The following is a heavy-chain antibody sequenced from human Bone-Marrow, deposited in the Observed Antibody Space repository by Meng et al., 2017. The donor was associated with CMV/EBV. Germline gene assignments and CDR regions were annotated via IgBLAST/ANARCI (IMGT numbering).Heavy chain of an antibody. J-gene: IGHJ3*02. CDR2: INPNSGGT. CDR1: GYTFTGYY. Sequence: SLNVACKASGYTFTGYYMHWVRQAPGQGLEWMGWINPNSGGTNYAQKFQGRVTMTRDTSISTAYMELSRLRSDDTAVYYCARRQYQLVGLAAFDIWGQGTMVTVSS. V-gene: IGHV1-2*02. CDR3: ARRQYQLVGLAAFDI. D-gene: IGHD2-2*01.